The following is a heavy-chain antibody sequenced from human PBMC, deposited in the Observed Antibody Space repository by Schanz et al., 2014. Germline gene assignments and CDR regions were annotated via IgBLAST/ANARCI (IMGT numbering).Heavy chain of an antibody. Sequence: VQLVESGGGLVKPGGSLRLSCTASGFTFSSFAMSWVRQAPGKGLEWVSYIGGSGSDTYYADSVRGRFTISRDNSKNMLYLQMNSLRADDTAVYYCAKKGGDYGSGSYQIIDDWGQGTLVTVSS. CDR3: AKKGGDYGSGSYQIIDD. V-gene: IGHV3-23*04. CDR1: GFTFSSFA. J-gene: IGHJ4*02. D-gene: IGHD3-10*01. CDR2: IGGSGSDT.